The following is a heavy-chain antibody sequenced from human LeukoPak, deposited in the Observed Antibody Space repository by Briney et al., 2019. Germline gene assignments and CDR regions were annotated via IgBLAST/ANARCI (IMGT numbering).Heavy chain of an antibody. D-gene: IGHD3-3*01. J-gene: IGHJ5*02. Sequence: SETLSLTCAVYGGSFSGYYWSWIRQPPGKGLEWIGEINHSGSTNYNPSLKSRVTISVDTSKNQFSLKLSSVTAADTAVYYCARGRNDLWSAHPNRFDPWGQGTLVTVSS. CDR2: INHSGST. CDR1: GGSFSGYY. CDR3: ARGRNDLWSAHPNRFDP. V-gene: IGHV4-34*01.